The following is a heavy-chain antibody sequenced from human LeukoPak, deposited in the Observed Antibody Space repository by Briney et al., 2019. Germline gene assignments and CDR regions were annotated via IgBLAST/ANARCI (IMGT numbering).Heavy chain of an antibody. D-gene: IGHD3-16*01. CDR3: ATSWGPDTSAFRWGRDGMDV. CDR1: GFTFDDYA. V-gene: IGHV3-23*01. J-gene: IGHJ6*02. CDR2: ISKSGDHT. Sequence: GRSLRLSCAAPGFTFDDYAMHWVRQAPGKGLEWVSAISKSGDHTYYAASAKGRFTIYRDNSKNTQYLQMNSLRAEDTAVYYCATSWGPDTSAFRWGRDGMDVWGQGTTVIVS.